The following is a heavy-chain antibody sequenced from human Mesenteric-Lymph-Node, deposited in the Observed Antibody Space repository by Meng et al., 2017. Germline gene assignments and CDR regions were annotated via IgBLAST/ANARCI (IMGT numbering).Heavy chain of an antibody. Sequence: QVQLQESGPGLVKPAQTLSLTCTVSGGSISSGGYYWTWIRQHPGKGLEWIGYIYYSGTTYYTPSLKRRVTISVDTSKNQFSLKLSSVTAADTAVYYCARGSRLRKLDYWGQGTLVTVSS. V-gene: IGHV4-31*03. CDR2: IYYSGTT. CDR3: ARGSRLRKLDY. CDR1: GGSISSGGYY. J-gene: IGHJ4*02. D-gene: IGHD5-12*01.